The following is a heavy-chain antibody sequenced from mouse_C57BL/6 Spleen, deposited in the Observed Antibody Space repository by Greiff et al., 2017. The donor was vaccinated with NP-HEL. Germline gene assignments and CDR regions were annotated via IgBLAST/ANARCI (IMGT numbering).Heavy chain of an antibody. CDR3: TRCPVRRPKGDWFAY. V-gene: IGHV1-15*01. Sequence: QVQLQQSGAELVRPGASVTLSCKASGYTFTDYEMHWVKQTPVQGLEWIGAIDPETGGTAYNQKFKGKAILTAEKSSSTAYMELRSLTSEDSAVYYCTRCPVRRPKGDWFAYWGQGTLVTVSA. CDR2: IDPETGGT. J-gene: IGHJ3*01. CDR1: GYTFTDYE. D-gene: IGHD1-3*01.